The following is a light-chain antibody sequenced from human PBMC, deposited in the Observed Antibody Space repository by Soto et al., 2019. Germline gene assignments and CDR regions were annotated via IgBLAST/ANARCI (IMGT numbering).Light chain of an antibody. CDR3: SAYAGSNTLV. Sequence: QSALAQPPSSSGSPGQSVTISCTGTSSDVGDNYVSWYQQHLGKAPKLIIYEVTLRPPGVPDCFSGSKSGNTASLTVSGLQADDEADYYCSAYAGSNTLVFGTGTKVTVL. J-gene: IGLJ1*01. CDR2: EVT. V-gene: IGLV2-8*01. CDR1: SSDVGDNY.